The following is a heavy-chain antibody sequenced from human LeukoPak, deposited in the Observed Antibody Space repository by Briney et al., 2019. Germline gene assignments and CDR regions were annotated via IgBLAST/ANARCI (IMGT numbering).Heavy chain of an antibody. CDR3: ARDIEAAGLFLDY. Sequence: PGGSLRLSCAASGFTLSGFTMNWVRHVPGRGLEWVSAISRGSSRIFYADSVRGRFTISRDDAKNSLYLQMNSLRAEDTAVYYCARDIEAAGLFLDYWGQGTLVTVSS. D-gene: IGHD6-13*01. V-gene: IGHV3-21*01. CDR1: GFTLSGFT. J-gene: IGHJ4*02. CDR2: ISRGSSRI.